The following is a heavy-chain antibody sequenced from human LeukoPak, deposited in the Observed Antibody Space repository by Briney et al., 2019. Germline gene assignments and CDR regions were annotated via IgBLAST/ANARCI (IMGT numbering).Heavy chain of an antibody. CDR2: ISYSGST. D-gene: IGHD4-23*01. CDR3: ARTYGGQGYAY. J-gene: IGHJ4*02. CDR1: GGSISSHY. V-gene: IGHV4-59*11. Sequence: SETLSLTCTVSGGSISSHYWTWIRQPPGKGLEWIAAISYSGSTNYNPSLKSRVTISVDTSKNQSSLKLSSVTAADTAVYYCARTYGGQGYAYWGQGTLVTVSS.